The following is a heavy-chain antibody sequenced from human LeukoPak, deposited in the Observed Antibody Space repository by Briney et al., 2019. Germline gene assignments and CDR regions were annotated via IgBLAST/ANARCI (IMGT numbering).Heavy chain of an antibody. V-gene: IGHV3-53*04. CDR2: IYSGGST. CDR1: GFSVSGNY. J-gene: IGHJ4*02. CDR3: ARGGSRDGYNYPFFDY. Sequence: PGGSLRLSCAASGFSVSGNYMSWVRQAPGKGLEWVSVIYSGGSTYYADSVKGRFTISRHISKNTLYLQMNGLRAEDTAVYYCARGGSRDGYNYPFFDYWGQGTLVTVSS. D-gene: IGHD5-24*01.